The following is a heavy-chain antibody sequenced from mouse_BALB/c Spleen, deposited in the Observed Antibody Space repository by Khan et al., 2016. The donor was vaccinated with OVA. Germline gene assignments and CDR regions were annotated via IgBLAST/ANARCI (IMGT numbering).Heavy chain of an antibody. CDR3: ARLAYYYDSEGFAY. V-gene: IGHV5-6*01. CDR2: ISSGGSYT. CDR1: GFTFSTYG. Sequence: EVMLVESGGDLVKPEGSLKLSCAASGFTFSTYGMSWVRQTPDKRLEWVATISSGGSYTYYPDSVQGRFTISRDNAKNTLYLQMSSLKSEDTAMFYCARLAYYYDSEGFAYWGQGLWSLSLQ. J-gene: IGHJ3*01. D-gene: IGHD1-1*01.